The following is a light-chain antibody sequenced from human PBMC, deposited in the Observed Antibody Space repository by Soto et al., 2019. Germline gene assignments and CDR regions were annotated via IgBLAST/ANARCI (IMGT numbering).Light chain of an antibody. J-gene: IGKJ5*01. CDR2: GAS. V-gene: IGKV3-20*01. CDR1: QSVSSSY. CDR3: QHYGGSPIT. Sequence: EIVLTQSPDTLSLSPGERATLSCRASQSVSSSYLAWYQQKPGQAPRLLIYGASSRASGIPDRFSGSGSGTDFTLTISRLEREDFAVYYCQHYGGSPITFGQGTRLEIK.